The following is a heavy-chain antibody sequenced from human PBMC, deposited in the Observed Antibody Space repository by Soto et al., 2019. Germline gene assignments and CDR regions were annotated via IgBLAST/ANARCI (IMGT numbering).Heavy chain of an antibody. D-gene: IGHD6-13*01. CDR1: GGSFSGYY. V-gene: IGHV4-34*01. Sequence: QVQLQQWGAGLLKPSETLSLTCAVYGGSFSGYYWSWIRQPPGKGLEWIGEINHSGSTNYNPSLKHRVTISADTSNNQFSLKLSSVTAADTAVYYCARVMSTIAAAGRYYYYGMDVWGQGTTVTVSS. CDR2: INHSGST. J-gene: IGHJ6*02. CDR3: ARVMSTIAAAGRYYYYGMDV.